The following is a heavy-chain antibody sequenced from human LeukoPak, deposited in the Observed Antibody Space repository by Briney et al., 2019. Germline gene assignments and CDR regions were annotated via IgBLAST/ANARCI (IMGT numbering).Heavy chain of an antibody. J-gene: IGHJ4*02. CDR2: IYTSGST. Sequence: SETLSLTCTVSGGSISSGSYYWSWIRQPAGKGLEWIGRIYTSGSTNYNPSLKSRVTLSIDTSKNQFSLKLTSVTAADTALYYCVRAEINDYSRYWGQGIPVIVSS. CDR1: GGSISSGSYY. D-gene: IGHD4-11*01. V-gene: IGHV4-61*02. CDR3: VRAEINDYSRY.